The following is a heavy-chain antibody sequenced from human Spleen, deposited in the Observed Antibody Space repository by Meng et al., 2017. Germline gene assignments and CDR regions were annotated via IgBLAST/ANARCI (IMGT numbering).Heavy chain of an antibody. CDR3: ARDEDISAAGKLFGDY. Sequence: VQRVPLGAEGTMPGASVNVSFTSSDYHSPDTYHPRGGRAHGQGLEWMGRINPKSGDTHYAQKFQARVTMTGDTSISTAYMELSGLRSDDTAMYYCARDEDISAAGKLFGDYWGQGTLVTVSS. J-gene: IGHJ4*02. CDR1: DYHSPDTY. CDR2: INPKSGDT. V-gene: IGHV1-2*06. D-gene: IGHD6-25*01.